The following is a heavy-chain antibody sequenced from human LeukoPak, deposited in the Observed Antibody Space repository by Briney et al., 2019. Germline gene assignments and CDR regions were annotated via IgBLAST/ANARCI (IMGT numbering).Heavy chain of an antibody. D-gene: IGHD6-13*01. CDR2: INTNTGNP. Sequence: ASVKVSCKASGYTFTSYALNWVRQAPGQGLEWMGWINTNTGNPTYAQGSTGRFVFSLDTSVSTAYLQITSLKAEDTAVYYCARDGAAAGREYDYWGQGTLVTVSS. CDR1: GYTFTSYA. CDR3: ARDGAAAGREYDY. J-gene: IGHJ4*02. V-gene: IGHV7-4-1*02.